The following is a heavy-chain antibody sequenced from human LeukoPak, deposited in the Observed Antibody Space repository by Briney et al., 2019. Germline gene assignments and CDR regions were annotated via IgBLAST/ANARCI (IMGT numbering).Heavy chain of an antibody. CDR3: ARDQVNRWFYY. CDR1: GASINSDNHY. V-gene: IGHV4-30-4*01. Sequence: PSETLSLTCTVSGASINSDNHYWRWIRQSPGQGLEWLGYYHSGNTDYSPSLKSRVTMSVDTSKNQFSLKVRSVTAADTAVYYCARDQVNRWFYYWGQGTLVTVSS. CDR2: YHSGNT. D-gene: IGHD2-15*01. J-gene: IGHJ4*02.